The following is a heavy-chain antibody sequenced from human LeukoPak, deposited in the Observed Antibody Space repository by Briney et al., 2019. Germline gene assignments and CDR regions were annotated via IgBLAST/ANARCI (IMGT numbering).Heavy chain of an antibody. CDR3: ARDRVPAAPYYFDY. D-gene: IGHD2-2*01. CDR1: GYTFTGYY. CDR2: INPNSGGT. Sequence: ASVKVSCKASGYTFTGYYMHWVRQAPGQGLEWMGWINPNSGGTNYAQKFQGRVTMTRDTSISTAYVELSRLRSDDTAVYYCARDRVPAAPYYFDYWGQGTLVTVSS. J-gene: IGHJ4*02. V-gene: IGHV1-2*02.